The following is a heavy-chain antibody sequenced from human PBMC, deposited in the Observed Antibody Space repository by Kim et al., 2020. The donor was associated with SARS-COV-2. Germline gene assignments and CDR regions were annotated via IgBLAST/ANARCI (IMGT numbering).Heavy chain of an antibody. CDR1: GFTFFNTW. V-gene: IGHV3-15*01. D-gene: IGHD2-21*01. J-gene: IGHJ4*02. CDR2: LKSKADGGTA. CDR3: ATGGLAY. Sequence: GGSLRLSCAASGFTFFNTWMNWVRQAPGKGLEWIARLKSKADGGTANYSTPVNGRFTISRDDSKNTLYLQMNSLKTEDAGVYYCATGGLAYWGQGTLVTVSS.